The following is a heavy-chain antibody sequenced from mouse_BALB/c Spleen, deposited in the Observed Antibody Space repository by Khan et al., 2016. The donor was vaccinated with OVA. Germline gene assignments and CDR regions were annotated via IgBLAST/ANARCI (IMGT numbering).Heavy chain of an antibody. CDR3: ARDGSRYNYAMDY. V-gene: IGHV3-2*02. CDR2: ISYSGST. Sequence: EVQLQESGPGLVKPSQSLSLTCTVTGYSITSDYAWNWIRQFPGNKLEWMGYISYSGSTNYNPALKSRIPITRDTSKKQFFLQLNSVTTEDTATYYCARDGSRYNYAMDYGGQGTSVTVSS. J-gene: IGHJ4*01. D-gene: IGHD2-3*01. CDR1: GYSITSDYA.